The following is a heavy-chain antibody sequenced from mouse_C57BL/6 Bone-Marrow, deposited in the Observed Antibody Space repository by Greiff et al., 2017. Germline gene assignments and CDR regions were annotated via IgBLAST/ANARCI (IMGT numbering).Heavy chain of an antibody. D-gene: IGHD1-1*01. CDR3: ARGYYGSSYGYYAMDY. V-gene: IGHV1-53*01. CDR1: GYTFTSYW. Sequence: QVQLQQPGTELVKPGASVKLSCKASGYTFTSYWMHWVKQRPGQGLEWIGNINPSNGGTNYNEKFKSKATLTVDKSSSTAYMQLSSLTSEDSAVYYCARGYYGSSYGYYAMDYWGQGTSVTVSS. J-gene: IGHJ4*01. CDR2: INPSNGGT.